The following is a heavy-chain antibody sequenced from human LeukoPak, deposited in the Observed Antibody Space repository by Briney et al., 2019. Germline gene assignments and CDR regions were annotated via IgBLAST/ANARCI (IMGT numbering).Heavy chain of an antibody. CDR1: GFTFSGSA. Sequence: GGSLRLSCAASGFTFSGSAMHWVRQAPGQRLEWMGWINAGNGNTKYSQKFQGRVTITRDTSASTAYMELSSLRSEDTAVYYCARGPGDCSSTSCTLVGYYGMDVWGKGTTVTVSS. CDR3: ARGPGDCSSTSCTLVGYYGMDV. J-gene: IGHJ6*04. D-gene: IGHD2-2*01. V-gene: IGHV1-3*01. CDR2: INAGNGNT.